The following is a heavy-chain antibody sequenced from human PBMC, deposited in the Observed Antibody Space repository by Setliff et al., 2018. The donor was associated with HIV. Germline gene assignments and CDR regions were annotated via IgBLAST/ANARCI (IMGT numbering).Heavy chain of an antibody. D-gene: IGHD3-3*01. CDR1: GFSFTSSA. Sequence: SVKVSCKASGFSFTSSAMQWVRQARGQRLEWIGWIVVGSGNTNYAQKFQERVTISRDTSTSTAYMELRNLRFEDTAVYYCARGPTIFGVVMNGFDLWGQGTTVTVTS. J-gene: IGHJ3*01. V-gene: IGHV1-58*02. CDR2: IVVGSGNT. CDR3: ARGPTIFGVVMNGFDL.